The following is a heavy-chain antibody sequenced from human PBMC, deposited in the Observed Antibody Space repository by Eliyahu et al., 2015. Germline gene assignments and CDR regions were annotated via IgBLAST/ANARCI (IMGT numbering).Heavy chain of an antibody. V-gene: IGHV3-15*01. J-gene: IGHJ4*02. CDR1: GFXXSNXW. Sequence: EVQLVESGGGLVKPGGSLRLXCAASGFXXSNXWXSWVRQAPGKGLEWVGRIKSKTDGGTTDYAAPVKGRFTISRDDSKNTLYLQMNSLKTEDTAVYYCTTDLKTAMVADADDYWGQGTLVTVSS. CDR3: TTDLKTAMVADADDY. CDR2: IKSKTDGGTT. D-gene: IGHD5-18*01.